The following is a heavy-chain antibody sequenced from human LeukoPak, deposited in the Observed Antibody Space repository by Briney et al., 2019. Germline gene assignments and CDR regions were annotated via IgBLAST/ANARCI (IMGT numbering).Heavy chain of an antibody. Sequence: ASVKVSCKASGYTFTSYYMHWVRQAPGQGLEWMGIINPSGGSTSYAQKFQGRVTMTRDTSTSTVYMELSSLRSEDTAVYYCAIPPLITMVRGGWFDPWGQGTLVTVSS. CDR3: AIPPLITMVRGGWFDP. D-gene: IGHD3-10*01. V-gene: IGHV1-46*01. CDR1: GYTFTSYY. CDR2: INPSGGST. J-gene: IGHJ5*02.